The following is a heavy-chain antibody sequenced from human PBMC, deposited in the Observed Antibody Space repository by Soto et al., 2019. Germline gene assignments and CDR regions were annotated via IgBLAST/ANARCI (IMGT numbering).Heavy chain of an antibody. CDR2: IYYSGST. Sequence: SETLSLTCTVSGGSISSGGYYWSWIRQHPGKGLEWIGYIYYSGSTYYNPSLKSRVTISVDTSKNQFSLKLSSVTAADTAVYYCAREGNYGSGSPIDYWGQGTLVTAPQ. CDR3: AREGNYGSGSPIDY. D-gene: IGHD3-10*01. CDR1: GGSISSGGYY. V-gene: IGHV4-31*03. J-gene: IGHJ4*02.